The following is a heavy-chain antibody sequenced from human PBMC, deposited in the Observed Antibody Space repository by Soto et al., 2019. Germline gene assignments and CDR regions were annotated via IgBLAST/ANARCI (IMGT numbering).Heavy chain of an antibody. J-gene: IGHJ6*02. CDR2: IDAGNGNT. D-gene: IGHD5-18*01. V-gene: IGHV1-3*01. CDR3: ERAGYSYAYPYYGMDV. CDR1: GYTFTSYP. Sequence: ASVKVSCKASGYTFTSYPTHWVRQAPGQRLEWMGWIDAGNGNTKYSQKFRGRVTFTTDTSASTAYMDLSSLRSEDTAVYYCERAGYSYAYPYYGMDVWGQATTV.